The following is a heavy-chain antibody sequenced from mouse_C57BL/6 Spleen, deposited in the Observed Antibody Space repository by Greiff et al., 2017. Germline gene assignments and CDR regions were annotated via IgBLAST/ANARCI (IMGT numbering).Heavy chain of an antibody. D-gene: IGHD1-1*01. CDR2: INPNNGGT. CDR1: GYTFTDYY. V-gene: IGHV1-26*01. J-gene: IGHJ2*01. Sequence: VQLQQSGPELVKPGASVKISCKASGYTFTDYYMNWVQQSHGKSLEWIGDINPNNGGTSYNQKFKGKATLTVDKSSSTAYMELRSLTSEDSAVYYCARYYGSSYEVDYWGQGTTRTVSS. CDR3: ARYYGSSYEVDY.